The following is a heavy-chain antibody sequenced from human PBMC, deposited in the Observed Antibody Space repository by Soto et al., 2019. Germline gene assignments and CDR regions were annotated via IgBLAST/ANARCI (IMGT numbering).Heavy chain of an antibody. V-gene: IGHV3-30-3*01. CDR2: ISYDGSNQ. Sequence: QVQVVESGGGVVQPGGSLRLSCEASDFTFSSYPMHWVRQAPGKGLEWVTLISYDGSNQYYADSVKGRFTISRDNSKDTLYLQMHSLTSDDTAVYFCARGPITQPSFIDHWGQGTLVTVSS. D-gene: IGHD1-20*01. J-gene: IGHJ4*02. CDR3: ARGPITQPSFIDH. CDR1: DFTFSSYP.